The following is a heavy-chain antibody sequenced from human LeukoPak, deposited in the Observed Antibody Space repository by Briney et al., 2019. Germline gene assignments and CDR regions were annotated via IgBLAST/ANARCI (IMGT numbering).Heavy chain of an antibody. CDR2: ISSSGSTK. V-gene: IGHV3-48*03. J-gene: IGHJ6*04. D-gene: IGHD5-12*01. CDR1: GFTFSSYE. CDR3: ARKDYGGYAYYYYGLDV. Sequence: PGGSLRLSCAASGFTFSSYEMNWVRQAPGKGLEWVSYISSSGSTKYYADSVEGRFTISRDNAKNSLYLQMNGLRAEDTAVYYCARKDYGGYAYYYYGLDVWGKGTTVTVSS.